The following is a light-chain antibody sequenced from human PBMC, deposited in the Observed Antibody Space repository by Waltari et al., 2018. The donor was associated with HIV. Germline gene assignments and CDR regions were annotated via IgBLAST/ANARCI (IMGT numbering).Light chain of an antibody. CDR1: QRISTY. V-gene: IGKV1-39*01. Sequence: DVQVTQSPPSLSASLGDRITLTCRTSQRISTYLNWYHQTSGRAPKVVIFAASTLQSGVSPRFSGAGSGTNFSLTIMDLQPDDFGTYFCQQTYSPPRSFGRGT. CDR2: AAS. CDR3: QQTYSPPRS. J-gene: IGKJ1*01.